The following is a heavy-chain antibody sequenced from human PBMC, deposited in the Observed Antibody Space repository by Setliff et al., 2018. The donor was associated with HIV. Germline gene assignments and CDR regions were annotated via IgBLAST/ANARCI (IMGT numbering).Heavy chain of an antibody. Sequence: PSETLSLTCTVSGYSISSGYYWGWIRQPPGKGLEWIGYIYHSDSTHYNPSLNSRVAFSVDTSKNQFSLKLYSVTVADTAFYYCARADSSSWFFATFDIWGQGTMVTVSS. J-gene: IGHJ3*02. CDR3: ARADSSSWFFATFDI. V-gene: IGHV4-38-2*02. CDR1: GYSISSGYY. D-gene: IGHD6-13*01. CDR2: IYHSDST.